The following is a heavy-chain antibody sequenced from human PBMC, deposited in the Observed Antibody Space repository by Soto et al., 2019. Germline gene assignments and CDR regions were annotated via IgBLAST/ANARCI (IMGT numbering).Heavy chain of an antibody. J-gene: IGHJ4*02. V-gene: IGHV1-3*01. CDR2: ITAGKGYT. CDR3: AREYFPATGSYFDS. Sequence: ASVKVSCKASGYTFTTYSIHWVRQAPGQRLEWVGWITAGKGYTDYAQNFQGRVTITRDTSASTAYMELSGLKSEDTAVYYCAREYFPATGSYFDSWGQGTPVTVSS. D-gene: IGHD1-26*01. CDR1: GYTFTTYS.